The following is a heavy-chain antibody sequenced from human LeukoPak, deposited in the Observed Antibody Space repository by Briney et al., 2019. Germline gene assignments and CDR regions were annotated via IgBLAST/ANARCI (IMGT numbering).Heavy chain of an antibody. CDR1: GFSFSSYS. CDR2: INDDVT. D-gene: IGHD2-8*02. CDR3: ATYRQVLLPFES. Sequence: GGSLRLSCTASGFSFSSYSMSWVRQPPGKGLEWISAINDDVTYYRDSVKGRFTVSRDNSRNTLYLQLNSLRAEDTAVYYCATYRQVLLPFESWGQGTLVTVSS. V-gene: IGHV3-23*01. J-gene: IGHJ4*02.